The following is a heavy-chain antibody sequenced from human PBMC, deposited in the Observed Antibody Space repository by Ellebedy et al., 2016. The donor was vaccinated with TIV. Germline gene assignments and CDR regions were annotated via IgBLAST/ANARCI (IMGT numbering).Heavy chain of an antibody. J-gene: IGHJ4*02. Sequence: SGPTLVKPTQTLTLTCTFSGFSLNTTAVSVGWIRQPPGEALEWLGIIYWNDDKRYSPSLQSRLTITKETSKNHVVITMTNLDPVDTATYYCARTTGPRLFDSWGQGTLVTVSS. CDR2: IYWNDDK. CDR3: ARTTGPRLFDS. CDR1: GFSLNTTAVS. V-gene: IGHV2-5*01.